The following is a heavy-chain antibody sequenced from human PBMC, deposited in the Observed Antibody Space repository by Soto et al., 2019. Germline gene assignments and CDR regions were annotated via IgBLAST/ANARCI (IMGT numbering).Heavy chain of an antibody. V-gene: IGHV6-1*01. D-gene: IGHD3-16*01. Sequence: SQAHSLTCVISGDSVSSNSAAWNWIRQSPSRGLEWLGRTYYRSKWYNDYAVSVKSRITINPDTSKNQFSLQLNSVTPEDTAVYYCARGGEMATHLGGMDVWGQGTTVTVSS. CDR2: TYYRSKWYN. CDR1: GDSVSSNSAA. CDR3: ARGGEMATHLGGMDV. J-gene: IGHJ6*02.